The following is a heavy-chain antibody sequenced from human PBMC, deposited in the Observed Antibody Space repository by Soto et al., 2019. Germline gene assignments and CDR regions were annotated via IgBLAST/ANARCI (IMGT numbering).Heavy chain of an antibody. CDR3: ARAGQNCGGDCSATHFDY. CDR1: GGSISSYY. Sequence: PSETLSLTCTVSGGSISSYYWNWIRQPPGKGLEWIGDIYYGGGTNYNPSLKSRVTLSVDTSKNQFSLKLNSLTSEDTAMYYCARAGQNCGGDCSATHFDYWRQGTLVTVSS. CDR2: IYYGGGT. D-gene: IGHD2-21*02. J-gene: IGHJ4*02. V-gene: IGHV4-59*01.